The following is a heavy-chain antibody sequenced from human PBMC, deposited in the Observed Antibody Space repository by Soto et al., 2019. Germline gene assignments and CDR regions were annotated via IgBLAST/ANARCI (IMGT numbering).Heavy chain of an antibody. CDR1: GFAFSGHT. V-gene: IGHV3-48*01. D-gene: IGHD3-3*01. J-gene: IGHJ3*02. CDR3: AREGPYYDFWSGYYPSEANAFDI. Sequence: PGGSLRLSCAASGFAFSGHTMNWVRQAPGKGLEWVAYIGNTLDTIYYADSVKGRFTISRDKAKNSLYLQMKSLRAEDTAVYYCAREGPYYDFWSGYYPSEANAFDIWGQGTMVTVSS. CDR2: IGNTLDTI.